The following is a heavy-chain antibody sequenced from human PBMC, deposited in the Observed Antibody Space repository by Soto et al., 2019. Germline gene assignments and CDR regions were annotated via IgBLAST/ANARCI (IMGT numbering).Heavy chain of an antibody. Sequence: QVQLVQSGAEVRQPASSVKVSCKTSGGTFSSYAISWVRQAPGQGLEWMGGIVPIVDTSTYARKFQGRVRITPDESTSTVYMELSSLRSDDTAVYYCVRVVAIPGYPDNWGQGTLFTVSS. CDR1: GGTFSSYA. V-gene: IGHV1-69*05. D-gene: IGHD5-12*01. J-gene: IGHJ4*02. CDR3: VRVVAIPGYPDN. CDR2: IVPIVDTS.